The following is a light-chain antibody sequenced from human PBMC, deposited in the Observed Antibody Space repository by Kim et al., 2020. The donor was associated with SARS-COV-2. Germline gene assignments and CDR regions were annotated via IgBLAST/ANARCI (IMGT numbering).Light chain of an antibody. V-gene: IGLV3-21*04. Sequence: SYELTQPPSVSVAPGQTARITCGGNNIGSKSVHWYQQKPGQAPVLVIYYDSDRPSGIPERFSGSNSGNTTTLTISRVEAGDEADYYCQVWDSSSDHPRVFGGGTQLTVL. CDR2: YDS. CDR3: QVWDSSSDHPRV. CDR1: NIGSKS. J-gene: IGLJ2*01.